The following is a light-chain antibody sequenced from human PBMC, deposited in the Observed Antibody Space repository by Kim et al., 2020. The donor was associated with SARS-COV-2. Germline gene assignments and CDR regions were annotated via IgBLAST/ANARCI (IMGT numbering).Light chain of an antibody. CDR3: QQSYSIPST. J-gene: IGKJ5*01. Sequence: ASVGDRVTITCRASQSISTYLTWYQQKPGKAPKLLIYDASKLQSGVTSRFSGSGSGTEFTLTIISLQPEDFATYYCQQSYSIPSTFGQGTRLEIK. CDR1: QSISTY. CDR2: DAS. V-gene: IGKV1-39*01.